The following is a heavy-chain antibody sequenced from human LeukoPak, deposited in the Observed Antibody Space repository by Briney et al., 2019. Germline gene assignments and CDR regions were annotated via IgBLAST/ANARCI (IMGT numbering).Heavy chain of an antibody. J-gene: IGHJ6*02. CDR1: GDSVSSGSYY. D-gene: IGHD2-15*01. CDR2: IYYSGST. CDR3: ARDRDYSGGSCYNTYYYYYGMDV. V-gene: IGHV4-61*01. Sequence: SETLSLTCTVSGDSVSSGSYYWSWIRQPPGKGLEWIGYIYYSGSTNYNPSLKSRVTMSVDTSRNQFSLKLSSVTAADTAVYYCARDRDYSGGSCYNTYYYYYGMDVWGQGTTVTVSS.